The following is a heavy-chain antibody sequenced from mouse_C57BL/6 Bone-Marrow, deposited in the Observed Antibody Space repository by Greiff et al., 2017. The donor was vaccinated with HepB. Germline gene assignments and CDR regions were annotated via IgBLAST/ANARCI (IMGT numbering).Heavy chain of an antibody. J-gene: IGHJ1*03. CDR1: GYTLTSYD. CDR3: ARSYDYGGGYFDV. V-gene: IGHV1-85*01. CDR2: IHPRDGST. D-gene: IGHD2-4*01. Sequence: QVQLQQSGPELVKPGASVKLSCKASGYTLTSYDINWVKQRPGQGLEWIGWIHPRDGSTKYNEKFKGKATLTVDTSSSTAYMELHSLTSEDSAVYFCARSYDYGGGYFDVWGTGTTVTVSS.